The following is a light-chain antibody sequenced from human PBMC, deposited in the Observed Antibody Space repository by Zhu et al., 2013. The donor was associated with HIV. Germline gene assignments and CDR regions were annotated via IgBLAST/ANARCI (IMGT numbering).Light chain of an antibody. J-gene: IGKJ5*01. CDR1: ESVSTY. V-gene: IGKV3-11*01. Sequence: EIVLTQSPDTLSLSPGERAILSCRASESVSTYFAWYQQKPGQSPRLLIYDASKRATGIPARFSGSGSGTDFTLSISRLKPEDFAVYYCQQYGDSPFTFGQGTRLEIK. CDR2: DAS. CDR3: QQYGDSPFT.